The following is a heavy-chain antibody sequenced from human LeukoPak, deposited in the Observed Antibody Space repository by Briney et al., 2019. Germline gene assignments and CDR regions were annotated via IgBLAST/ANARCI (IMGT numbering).Heavy chain of an antibody. V-gene: IGHV1-69*13. D-gene: IGHD6-13*01. Sequence: ASVKVSCKASGGTFSSYAISWVRQAPGQGLEWRGGIIPIFGTANYAQKFQGRVTITADESTSTAYMELSSLRSEDTAVYYCARVRLAAAGTPFDYWGQGTLVTASS. CDR1: GGTFSSYA. CDR3: ARVRLAAAGTPFDY. J-gene: IGHJ4*02. CDR2: IIPIFGTA.